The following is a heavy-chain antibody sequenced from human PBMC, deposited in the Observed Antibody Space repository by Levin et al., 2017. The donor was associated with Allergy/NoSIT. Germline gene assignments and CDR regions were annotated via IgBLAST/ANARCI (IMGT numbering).Heavy chain of an antibody. V-gene: IGHV1-3*01. CDR1: GYTFTSYA. CDR3: ARGYYGGNSGPYYFDY. CDR2: INAGNGNT. D-gene: IGHD4-23*01. Sequence: ASVKVSCKASGYTFTSYAMHWVRQAPGQRLEWMGWINAGNGNTKYSQKFQGRVTITRDTSASTAYMELSSLRSEDTAVYYCARGYYGGNSGPYYFDYWGQGTLVTVSS. J-gene: IGHJ4*02.